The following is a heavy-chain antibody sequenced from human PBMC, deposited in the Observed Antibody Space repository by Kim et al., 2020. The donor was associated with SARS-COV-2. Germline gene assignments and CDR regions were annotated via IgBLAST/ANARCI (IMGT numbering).Heavy chain of an antibody. CDR1: GFTFSGSA. CDR2: IRSKANSYAT. CDR3: TRHNRDSSWSYGMDV. Sequence: GGSLRLSCAASGFTFSGSAMHWVRQASGKGLEWVGRIRSKANSYATAYAASVKGRFTISRDDSKNTAYLQMNSLKTEDTAVYYCTRHNRDSSWSYGMDVWGQGTTVTVSS. V-gene: IGHV3-73*01. J-gene: IGHJ6*02. D-gene: IGHD6-13*01.